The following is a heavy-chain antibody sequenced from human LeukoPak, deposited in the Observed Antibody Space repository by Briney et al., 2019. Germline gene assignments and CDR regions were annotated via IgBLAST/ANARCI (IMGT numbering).Heavy chain of an antibody. J-gene: IGHJ6*03. Sequence: SSETLSLTCTVSGGSISSTSYYWGWIRQPPGKGLEWIGSIYYSGTTYYNPSLKSRVTISVDTSKNQFSLKLSSVTAADTAVYYCARSDSSGFVSYMDVWGKGTTVTVSS. D-gene: IGHD3-22*01. V-gene: IGHV4-39*07. CDR3: ARSDSSGFVSYMDV. CDR2: IYYSGTT. CDR1: GGSISSTSYY.